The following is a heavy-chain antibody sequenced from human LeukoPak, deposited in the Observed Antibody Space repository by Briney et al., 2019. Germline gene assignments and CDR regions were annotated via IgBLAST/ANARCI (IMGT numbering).Heavy chain of an antibody. D-gene: IGHD3-3*01. J-gene: IGHJ4*02. CDR1: GGSITDYY. CDR2: MYYSGSA. V-gene: IGHV4-59*12. Sequence: PSETLSLTCTVSGGSITDYYWSWIRHSSGKGLEWIGYMYYSGSAYYSPSLKTRVTISVDRSKNQFSLKLSSVTAADTAVYYCARGSYDFWSGYLYWGQGTLVTVSS. CDR3: ARGSYDFWSGYLY.